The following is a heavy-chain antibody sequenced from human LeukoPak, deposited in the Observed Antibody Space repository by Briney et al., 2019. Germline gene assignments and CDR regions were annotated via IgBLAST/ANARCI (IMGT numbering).Heavy chain of an antibody. D-gene: IGHD3-9*01. CDR1: GGSISSSSYY. J-gene: IGHJ5*02. CDR2: IYYSGST. CDR3: ARVEVSGIVGAGYFDWFISS. V-gene: IGHV4-39*07. Sequence: SETLSLTCTVSGGSISSSSYYWGWIRQPPGKGLEWIGSIYYSGSTYYNPSLKSRVTISVDTSKNQFSLKLSSVTAADTAVYYCARVEVSGIVGAGYFDWFISSWGQGTLVTVSS.